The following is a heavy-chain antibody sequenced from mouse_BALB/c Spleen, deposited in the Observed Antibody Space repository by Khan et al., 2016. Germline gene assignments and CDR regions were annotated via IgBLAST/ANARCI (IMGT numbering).Heavy chain of an antibody. CDR3: ATYDGYCFAY. V-gene: IGHV3-8*02. CDR1: GDSITSGY. D-gene: IGHD2-3*01. Sequence: EVQLQESGPSLVKPSQTLSLTCSVTGDSITSGYWSWIRKFPGNKLEYMGYISYSGSTYYNTSLKSRISIIRDTSKNQYYLQLNSVTTADTATYYGATYDGYCFAYWGRGTPLTVSS. J-gene: IGHJ2*01. CDR2: ISYSGST.